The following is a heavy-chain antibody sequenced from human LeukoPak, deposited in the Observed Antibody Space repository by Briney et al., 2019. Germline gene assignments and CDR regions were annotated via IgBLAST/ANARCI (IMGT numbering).Heavy chain of an antibody. CDR3: ARGRDSSGYAM. J-gene: IGHJ4*02. CDR1: GFTLSSYW. V-gene: IGHV3-74*01. CDR2: INGDGSTT. Sequence: GGSLRLSCAASGFTLSSYWMNWVRQAPGKGLVWVSRINGDGSTTNYADSVKGRFTISRDNAKNTLYLQMNSLGAEDTAVYHCARGRDSSGYAMWGQGTLVTVSS. D-gene: IGHD3-22*01.